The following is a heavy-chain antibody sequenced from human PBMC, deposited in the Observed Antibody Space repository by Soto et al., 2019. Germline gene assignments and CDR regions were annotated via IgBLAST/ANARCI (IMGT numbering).Heavy chain of an antibody. D-gene: IGHD3-3*01. Sequence: QVTLKESGPVLVKPTETLTLTCTVSGFSLSNARMGVSWIRQPPGKALEWLAHIFSNDDKSYSTSLKSRLTISKDTSKSQVVLTMTNMYPVDTATYFCARIIVTIFGVVFDPWGQGTLVTVSS. CDR1: GFSLSNARMG. V-gene: IGHV2-26*01. CDR2: IFSNDDK. CDR3: ARIIVTIFGVVFDP. J-gene: IGHJ5*02.